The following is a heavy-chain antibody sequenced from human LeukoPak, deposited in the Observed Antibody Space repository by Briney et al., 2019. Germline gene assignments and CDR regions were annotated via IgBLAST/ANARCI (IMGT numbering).Heavy chain of an antibody. Sequence: GGSLRLSCAASGFTFSSHWMTWVRQAPGKGLEWVGNINQDGSEKYYVDSVKGRFTISRDNTKNSLYLQMNSLRAEDTTVYYCARGDLGRGWTFACWGQGTLVTVSS. V-gene: IGHV3-7*01. CDR1: GFTFSSHW. J-gene: IGHJ4*02. CDR3: ARGDLGRGWTFAC. D-gene: IGHD6-19*01. CDR2: INQDGSEK.